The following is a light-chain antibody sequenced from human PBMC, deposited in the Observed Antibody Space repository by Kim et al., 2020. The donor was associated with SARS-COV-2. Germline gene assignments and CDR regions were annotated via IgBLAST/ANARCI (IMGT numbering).Light chain of an antibody. J-gene: IGLJ3*02. CDR2: GDS. Sequence: KTVTSSCTRRSGSITSNYVQWYQQRTGSAPTTSIYGDSKRPSGVPDRFSGSIDSSSNSASLTSSGLKAEYEADYYCQSYDGNNGVFGGGTQLTVL. CDR1: SGSITSNY. CDR3: QSYDGNNGV. V-gene: IGLV6-57*03.